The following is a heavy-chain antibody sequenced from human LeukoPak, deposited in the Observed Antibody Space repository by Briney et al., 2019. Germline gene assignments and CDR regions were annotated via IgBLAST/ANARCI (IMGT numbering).Heavy chain of an antibody. CDR1: GFTFSSYG. CDR3: AKDLWDYDSSGLDY. D-gene: IGHD3-22*01. Sequence: PGRSLRLSCAASGFTFSSYGMHWVRQAPGKGLEWVAVISYDGSNKYYADSVKGRFTISRDNSKNTLYLQMNSLRAEDTAVYYCAKDLWDYDSSGLDYWGQGTLVTVSS. V-gene: IGHV3-30*18. J-gene: IGHJ4*02. CDR2: ISYDGSNK.